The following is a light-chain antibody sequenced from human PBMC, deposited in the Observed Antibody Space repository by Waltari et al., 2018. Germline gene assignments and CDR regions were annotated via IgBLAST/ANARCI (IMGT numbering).Light chain of an antibody. CDR1: NSNIGAGSD. J-gene: IGLJ3*02. CDR2: GNI. Sequence: QSVLTQPPSVSGAPGQRVTISCAGSNSNIGAGSDVHWYQHLPGTAPKLLIYGNINRPSGVPDLFSGSKSGTSASLAITGLQADDEADYYCQSYDGSHWVFGGGTKLTVL. V-gene: IGLV1-40*01. CDR3: QSYDGSHWV.